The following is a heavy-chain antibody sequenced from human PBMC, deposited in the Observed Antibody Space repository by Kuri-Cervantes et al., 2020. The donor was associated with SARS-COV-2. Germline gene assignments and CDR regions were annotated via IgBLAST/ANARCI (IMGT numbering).Heavy chain of an antibody. Sequence: SETLSLTCTVSGGSISSYYWSWIRQPPGKGLEWIGYIYHSGSTNYNPSLKSRVTISVDTSKNQFSLKLSSVTAADTAVYYCARREYWYFDLWGRGTLVTVSS. CDR1: GGSISSYY. J-gene: IGHJ2*01. CDR3: ARREYWYFDL. CDR2: IYHSGST. D-gene: IGHD1-26*01. V-gene: IGHV4-59*01.